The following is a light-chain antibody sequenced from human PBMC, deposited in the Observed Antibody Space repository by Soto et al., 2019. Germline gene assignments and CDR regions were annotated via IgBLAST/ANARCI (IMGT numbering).Light chain of an antibody. J-gene: IGKJ1*01. V-gene: IGKV3-11*01. CDR3: QQRSNWPWT. CDR2: DAS. Sequence: EIVRTQSPATLSLSPGERATLSCRASQSVSSYLAWYQQKPGQAPRLLIYDASNRATGIPARFSGSGSGTDFTLTISSLEPEDFAVYYCQQRSNWPWTFGQGTKV. CDR1: QSVSSY.